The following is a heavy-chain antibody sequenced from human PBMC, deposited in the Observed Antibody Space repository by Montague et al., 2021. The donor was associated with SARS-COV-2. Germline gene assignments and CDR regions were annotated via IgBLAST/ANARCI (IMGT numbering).Heavy chain of an antibody. CDR2: IYSSGST. V-gene: IGHV4-61*02. CDR3: ARDYGDYSYYYGLDV. Sequence: TLSLTCTFSFFSLRRGRSYWSWIRQPAGKGLEWIGRIYSSGSTNYNPSLKSRVTMSVDTSKNQFSLKVSSVTAADTAVYYCARDYGDYSYYYGLDVWGQGTTVTVSS. CDR1: FFSLRRGRSY. J-gene: IGHJ6*02. D-gene: IGHD4-17*01.